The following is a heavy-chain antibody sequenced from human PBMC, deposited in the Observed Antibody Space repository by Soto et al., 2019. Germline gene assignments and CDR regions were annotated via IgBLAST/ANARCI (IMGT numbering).Heavy chain of an antibody. CDR2: IHETGST. Sequence: QVQLQESGPGLVKPSETLSLTCSFSGGSMSRYYWSWIRQPPGKGLEWIGNIHETGSTNYNASLKNRVTISLDTSKSAFTLHLTSVTAADTAVYYCARDVRPTGLAYFDLWGRGILVTVSS. CDR1: GGSMSRYY. V-gene: IGHV4-59*12. D-gene: IGHD1-1*01. CDR3: ARDVRPTGLAYFDL. J-gene: IGHJ2*01.